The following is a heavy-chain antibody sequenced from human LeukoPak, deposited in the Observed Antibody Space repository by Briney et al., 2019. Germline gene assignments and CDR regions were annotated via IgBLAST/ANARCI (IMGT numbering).Heavy chain of an antibody. CDR3: ARAEGLVLGDYFDY. V-gene: IGHV4-34*01. Sequence: PSETLSLTCAIYSESFSGYFWSWIRQPPGKGLEWIGEINYSGSTNYNPSLKSRVTMSVDTSKNQFSLKLSSVTAADTAVYYCARAEGLVLGDYFDYWGQGTLVTVSS. J-gene: IGHJ4*02. CDR1: SESFSGYF. CDR2: INYSGST. D-gene: IGHD3/OR15-3a*01.